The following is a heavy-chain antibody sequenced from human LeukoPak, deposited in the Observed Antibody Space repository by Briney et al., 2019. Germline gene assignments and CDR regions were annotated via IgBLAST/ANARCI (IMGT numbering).Heavy chain of an antibody. V-gene: IGHV6-1*01. J-gene: IGHJ2*01. CDR3: VRQREQVMPYYYFDL. Sequence: SQTLPLTCAVSGDSVSSDNATWNWIRQSPSRGLEWLGRTYFRSKWYNDFAASVRGRITINADTSKNQFSLQLNSVTPEDTAVYYCVRQREQVMPYYYFDLWGRGTLVTVSS. CDR2: TYFRSKWYN. CDR1: GDSVSSDNAT. D-gene: IGHD1-26*01.